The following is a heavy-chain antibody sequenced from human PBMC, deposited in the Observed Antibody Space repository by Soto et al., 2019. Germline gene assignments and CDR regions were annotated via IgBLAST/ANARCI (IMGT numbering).Heavy chain of an antibody. D-gene: IGHD3-3*01. J-gene: IGHJ4*02. Sequence: QGQLVQSGTEVKKPGSSVKVSCRASGATFSTLTISWVRQAPGQGPEWMGGITPIFATTKYAQKFQGRVTITADASTNTVYMELSSLRSEDTALYYCVRWRGAVTTPGFMGPLDYWGQGTLVTVSS. CDR1: GATFSTLT. CDR3: VRWRGAVTTPGFMGPLDY. V-gene: IGHV1-69*01. CDR2: ITPIFATT.